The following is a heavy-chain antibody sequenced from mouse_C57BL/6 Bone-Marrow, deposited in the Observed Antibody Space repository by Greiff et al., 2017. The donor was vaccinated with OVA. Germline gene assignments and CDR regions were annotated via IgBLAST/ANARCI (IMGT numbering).Heavy chain of an antibody. Sequence: QVQLQQPGAELVMPGASVKLSCKASGYTFTSYWMHWVKQRPGQGLEWIGEIDPSDSYTNYNQKFKGKSTLTVDKSSSPAYMQLSSLTSEDSAVYYCARDYFDYWGQGTTLTVSS. J-gene: IGHJ2*01. CDR1: GYTFTSYW. CDR2: IDPSDSYT. V-gene: IGHV1-69*01. CDR3: ARDYFDY.